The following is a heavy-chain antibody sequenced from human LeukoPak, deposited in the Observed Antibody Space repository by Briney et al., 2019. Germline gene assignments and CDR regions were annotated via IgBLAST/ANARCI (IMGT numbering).Heavy chain of an antibody. CDR3: ARYYGSGSYYSDDAFDI. CDR2: IYYSGST. J-gene: IGHJ3*02. D-gene: IGHD3-10*01. V-gene: IGHV4-59*08. Sequence: PSETLSLTCTVSGGSISSYYWSWIRQPPGKGLEWIGYIYYSGSTNYNPSLKSRVTISVDTSKNQFSLKLSSVTAADTAVYYCARYYGSGSYYSDDAFDIWGQGTMVTVSS. CDR1: GGSISSYY.